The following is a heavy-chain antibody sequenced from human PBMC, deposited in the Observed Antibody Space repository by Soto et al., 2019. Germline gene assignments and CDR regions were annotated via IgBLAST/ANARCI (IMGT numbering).Heavy chain of an antibody. CDR1: GFTFDEYA. CDR3: AKDIYEYDTTGPIDH. J-gene: IGHJ5*02. Sequence: PGGSLRLSCAASGFTFDEYAMHWVRQCPGKGLEWVSRISWDGTDTYYADSVKGRFAISRDNSENSLYMQMNSLRAEDSALYYCAKDIYEYDTTGPIDHWGQGTLVTVSS. D-gene: IGHD3-22*01. CDR2: ISWDGTDT. V-gene: IGHV3-43D*04.